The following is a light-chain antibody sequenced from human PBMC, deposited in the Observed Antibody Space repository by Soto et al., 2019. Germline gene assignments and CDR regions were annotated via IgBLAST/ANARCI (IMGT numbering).Light chain of an antibody. CDR1: RSNIGGNS. CDR3: GSWDSSLSAYV. Sequence: QSVLTQPPSVSAAPGQKVTISCSRSRSNIGGNSVSWYQQLPGTAPKLLIYDDDKRPSGIPDRFSGSKSGTSATLGITGFRTADEADYYCGSWDSSLSAYVFGNGTEVTVL. CDR2: DDD. J-gene: IGLJ1*01. V-gene: IGLV1-51*01.